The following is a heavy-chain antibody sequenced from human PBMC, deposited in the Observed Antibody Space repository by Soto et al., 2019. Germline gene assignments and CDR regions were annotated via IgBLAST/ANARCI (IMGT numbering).Heavy chain of an antibody. CDR3: ARDLRKRRESHVRTMDV. D-gene: IGHD6-6*01. Sequence: QEQLVESGGGVVQPGGSLRLSCTASGFTFSSYAIHCVRQAPGEGLEWVAVISYDGSHTYYADAVKGRFTISREKSQNTLYLQMTSLRADDTSVYYCARDLRKRRESHVRTMDVWGQGTTVTVSS. V-gene: IGHV3-30-3*01. J-gene: IGHJ6*02. CDR1: GFTFSSYA. CDR2: ISYDGSHT.